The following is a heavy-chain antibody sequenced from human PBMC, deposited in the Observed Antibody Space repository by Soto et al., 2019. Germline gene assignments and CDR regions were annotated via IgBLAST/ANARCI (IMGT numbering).Heavy chain of an antibody. CDR1: GFTFSSYA. J-gene: IGHJ3*02. CDR2: ISGSGGST. D-gene: IGHD3-3*01. Sequence: PGGSLRLSCAASGFTFSSYAMSWVRQAPGKGLEWVSAISGSGGSTYYADSVKGRFTISRDNSKNTLYLQMNSLRAEDTAVYYCAKTRRGYDFWSGPPDAFDIWGQGTMVTVS. CDR3: AKTRRGYDFWSGPPDAFDI. V-gene: IGHV3-23*01.